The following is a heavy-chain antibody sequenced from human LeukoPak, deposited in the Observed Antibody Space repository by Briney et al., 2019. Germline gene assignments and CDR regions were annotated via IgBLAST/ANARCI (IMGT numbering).Heavy chain of an antibody. CDR3: ARYEITTVALDY. D-gene: IGHD4-23*01. J-gene: IGHJ4*02. CDR1: GSSFTSYW. CDR2: IYPGDSDT. V-gene: IGHV5-51*01. Sequence: PGESLKISCKVSGSSFTSYWIGWVRRMPGKGLEWMGIIYPGDSDTRYSPSFQGQVTISADKSISTAYLQWSSLKASDTAMYYCARYEITTVALDYWGQGTLVTVSS.